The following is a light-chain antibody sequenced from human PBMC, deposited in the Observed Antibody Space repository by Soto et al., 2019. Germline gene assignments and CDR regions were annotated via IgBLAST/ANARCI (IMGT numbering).Light chain of an antibody. V-gene: IGKV3-20*01. J-gene: IGKJ1*01. CDR3: QQYGSKPLT. CDR2: GAS. Sequence: EIVLTQSPGTLSLFPGGRATLSCRASQSVNNNYLAWYQQKPGQAPRLLLFGASNRATGISDRFSGSGSGTDFTLTISRLEPEDFAVYYCQQYGSKPLTFGQGNEVEVK. CDR1: QSVNNNY.